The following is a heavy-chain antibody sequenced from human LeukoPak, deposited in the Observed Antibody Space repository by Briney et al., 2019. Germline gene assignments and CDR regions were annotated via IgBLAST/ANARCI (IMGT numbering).Heavy chain of an antibody. V-gene: IGHV3-23*01. J-gene: IGHJ5*02. D-gene: IGHD1-1*01. CDR1: GFTFSTYA. CDR2: ISGSGDSP. CDR3: AKEKWNGWFDA. Sequence: PGGSLRLSCAASGFTFSTYAMAWVRLAPGKGLEWVSTISGSGDSPYYADSVRGRFTISRDNSKNTLYLQMDSLRVEDTAMYYCAKEKWNGWFDAWGQEFLVPVSS.